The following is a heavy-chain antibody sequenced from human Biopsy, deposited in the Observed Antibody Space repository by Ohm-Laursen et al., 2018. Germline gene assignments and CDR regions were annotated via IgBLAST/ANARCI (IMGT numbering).Heavy chain of an antibody. V-gene: IGHV3-53*01. CDR1: GFTVSRNY. Sequence: SLRLSCTASGFTVSRNYMTWVRQAPGKGLEWVSVIDSGGYTHYTDSVKGRFTISRDNSKNTLYLQMNNLSAEDTAVYYCARSNYYYESSGTRRGLDIWGQGTMVTVSS. D-gene: IGHD3-22*01. J-gene: IGHJ3*02. CDR3: ARSNYYYESSGTRRGLDI. CDR2: IDSGGYT.